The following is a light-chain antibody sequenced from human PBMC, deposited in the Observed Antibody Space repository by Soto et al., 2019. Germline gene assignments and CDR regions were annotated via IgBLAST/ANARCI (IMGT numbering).Light chain of an antibody. CDR2: GAS. V-gene: IGKV3-20*01. J-gene: IGKJ1*01. CDR3: QHYDDSTWT. Sequence: EIVLTQSPGTLSLSPGERATLSCRASQSVRTNFLAWFQQKPGQAPRLLIFGASTRATGIPGRFSGSGSGTDFILTISRLGPEDFAVYYCQHYDDSTWTFGQGTKVDIK. CDR1: QSVRTNF.